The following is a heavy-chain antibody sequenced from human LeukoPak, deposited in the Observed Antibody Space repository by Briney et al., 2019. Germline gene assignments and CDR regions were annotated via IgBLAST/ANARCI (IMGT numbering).Heavy chain of an antibody. Sequence: GGSLRLSCAASGFTFSSYSMNWVRQAPGKGLEWGSYISSSSSTIYYADSVKGRFTISRDNAKNSLYLQMNSLRAEDTAVYYCARDGGYYYDSSGQDYWGQGTLVTVSS. CDR1: GFTFSSYS. CDR3: ARDGGYYYDSSGQDY. J-gene: IGHJ4*02. V-gene: IGHV3-48*01. CDR2: ISSSSSTI. D-gene: IGHD3-22*01.